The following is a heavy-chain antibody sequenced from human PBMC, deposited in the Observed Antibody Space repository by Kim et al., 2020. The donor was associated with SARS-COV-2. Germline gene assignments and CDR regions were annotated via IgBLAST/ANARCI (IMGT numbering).Heavy chain of an antibody. J-gene: IGHJ5*02. D-gene: IGHD3-10*01. CDR3: ARSMVPGVVWFDP. CDR1: GGTFSSYA. CDR2: IIPIFGTA. V-gene: IGHV1-69*13. Sequence: SVKVSCKASGGTFSSYAISWVRQAPGQGLEWMGGIIPIFGTANYAQKFQGRVTITADESTSTAYMELSSLRSEDTAVYYCARSMVPGVVWFDPWGQGTLVTVSS.